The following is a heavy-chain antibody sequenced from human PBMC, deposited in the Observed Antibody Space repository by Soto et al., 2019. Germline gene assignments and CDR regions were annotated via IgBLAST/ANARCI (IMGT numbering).Heavy chain of an antibody. V-gene: IGHV6-1*01. CDR1: GDSVSSNSAS. Sequence: SQTLSLTCAISGDSVSSNSASWNWIRQSPSRGLEWLGRTYYRSKWYNDYAVSLKGRVTINPDTSKNHFSLQLNSVTPEDAAVYYCARGTYSIGWYSPWPTHYGTDVRRQRPTVTVSS. D-gene: IGHD6-19*01. J-gene: IGHJ6*02. CDR2: TYYRSKWYN. CDR3: ARGTYSIGWYSPWPTHYGTDV.